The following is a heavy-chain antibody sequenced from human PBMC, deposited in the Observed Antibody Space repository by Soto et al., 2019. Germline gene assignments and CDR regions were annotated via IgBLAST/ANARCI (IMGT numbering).Heavy chain of an antibody. CDR2: INHSGST. Sequence: QVQLQQRGAGLLKPSATLSLTFAVYGGCFSGYYWPWIRQPPGTGLEWIGEINHSGSTNYNPSIKSRVTISVDTSKNQFSLKLTSVTAADTAVYYCARDKITGLFDYWGQGTLVTVSS. CDR1: GGCFSGYY. J-gene: IGHJ4*02. V-gene: IGHV4-34*01. CDR3: ARDKITGLFDY. D-gene: IGHD2-8*02.